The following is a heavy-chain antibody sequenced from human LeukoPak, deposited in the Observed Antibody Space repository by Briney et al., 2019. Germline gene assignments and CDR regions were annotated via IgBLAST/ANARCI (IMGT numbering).Heavy chain of an antibody. CDR1: GFTFSSYA. CDR3: AREVVGHVDTAMALDY. J-gene: IGHJ4*02. V-gene: IGHV3-30-3*01. CDR2: ISYGGSNK. Sequence: GGSLRLSCAASGFTFSSYAMHWVRQAPGKGLEWVAVISYGGSNKNYADSVKGRFTISRDNSKNTLYLQMNSVRAEDTAVYYCAREVVGHVDTAMALDYWGQGTLVTVSS. D-gene: IGHD5-18*01.